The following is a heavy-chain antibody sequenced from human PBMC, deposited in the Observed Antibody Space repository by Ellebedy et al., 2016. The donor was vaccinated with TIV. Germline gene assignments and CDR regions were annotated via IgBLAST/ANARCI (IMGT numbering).Heavy chain of an antibody. J-gene: IGHJ5*02. CDR1: GYSFTSHG. CDR2: VTAYNRDT. CDR3: ARGAKALS. V-gene: IGHV1-18*01. Sequence: AASVKVSCKASGYSFTSHGITWARHAPGQGLQWMGWVTAYNRDTYYAQNFQGRVTFTTDTSSSTAYLELRSLTSNGTGVYYCARGAKALSWGQGTLVTVSS.